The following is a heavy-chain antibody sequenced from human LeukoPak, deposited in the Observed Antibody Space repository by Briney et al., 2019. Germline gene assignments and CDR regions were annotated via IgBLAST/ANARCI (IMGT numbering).Heavy chain of an antibody. D-gene: IGHD4-17*01. CDR2: IRYDGSNK. J-gene: IGHJ4*02. Sequence: EGSLRLSCAASGFTFSSYGMHWVRQAPGKGLEWVAFIRYDGSNKYYADSVKGRFTISRDNSKNTLYLQMNSLRAEDTAVYYCATVSVYCDYVPFDYWGQGTLVTVSS. CDR1: GFTFSSYG. V-gene: IGHV3-30*02. CDR3: ATVSVYCDYVPFDY.